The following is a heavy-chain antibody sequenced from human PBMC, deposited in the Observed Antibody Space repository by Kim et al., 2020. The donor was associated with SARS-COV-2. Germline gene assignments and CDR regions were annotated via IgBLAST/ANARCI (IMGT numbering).Heavy chain of an antibody. J-gene: IGHJ4*02. D-gene: IGHD2-2*02. CDR2: IYSGGST. CDR3: ARGPPPGYCSSTSCYTSLG. V-gene: IGHV3-53*01. CDR1: GFTVSSNY. Sequence: GGSLRLSCAASGFTVSSNYMSWVRQAPGKGLEWVSVIYSGGSTYYADSVKGRFTISRDNSKNTLYLQMNSLRAEDTAGYYCARGPPPGYCSSTSCYTSLGWGQGTLVTVSS.